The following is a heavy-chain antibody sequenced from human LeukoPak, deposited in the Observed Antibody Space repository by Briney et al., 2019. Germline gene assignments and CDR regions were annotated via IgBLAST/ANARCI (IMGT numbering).Heavy chain of an antibody. D-gene: IGHD6-13*01. CDR3: AKVSGSSWSGPFQH. CDR1: GFTFSSSA. Sequence: GGSLRLSCAASGFTFSSSAMHWVRQAPGKGLEWVAAISYDGSNKYYADSVKGRFTISRDNSKNTLYLEMKSLRVDDTAVYYCAKVSGSSWSGPFQHWGQGTLVTVSS. J-gene: IGHJ1*01. CDR2: ISYDGSNK. V-gene: IGHV3-30*04.